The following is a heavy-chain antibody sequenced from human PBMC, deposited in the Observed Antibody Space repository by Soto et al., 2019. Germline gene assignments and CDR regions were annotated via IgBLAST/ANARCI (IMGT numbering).Heavy chain of an antibody. CDR3: ARDRKALERRPYYYGMDV. CDR2: IIPIFGTA. V-gene: IGHV1-69*01. D-gene: IGHD1-1*01. Sequence: QVQLVQSGAEVKQPGSSVKVSCKASGGTFSSYAISWVRQAPGQGLEWMGGIIPIFGTANYAQKFQGRVTITADESTSTAYMELSSLRSEDTAVYYCARDRKALERRPYYYGMDVWGQGTTVTVSS. CDR1: GGTFSSYA. J-gene: IGHJ6*02.